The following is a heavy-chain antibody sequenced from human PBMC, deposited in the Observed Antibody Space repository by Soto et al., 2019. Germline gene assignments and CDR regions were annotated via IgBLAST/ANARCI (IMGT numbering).Heavy chain of an antibody. J-gene: IGHJ4*02. CDR1: GIMSSGYG. V-gene: IGHV1-69*09. Sequence: QEQVVQSGPAMKEPGSSVKVSCRASGIMSSGYGFSWVRQAPGQGLEWVGRINPILDSTHYAQNLQGRVSITVDKSTDTAYLEVTSVRLEDTAIYFCTTMKRARLDSWGRGTVVTVSS. D-gene: IGHD6-25*01. CDR2: INPILDST. CDR3: TTMKRARLDS.